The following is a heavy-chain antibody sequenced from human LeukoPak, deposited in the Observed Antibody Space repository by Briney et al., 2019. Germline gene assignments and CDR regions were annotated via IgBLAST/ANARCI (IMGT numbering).Heavy chain of an antibody. CDR1: GGSISIFY. D-gene: IGHD4-17*01. CDR2: ISHIGRT. Sequence: SETLSLTCTVSGGSISIFYWSWIRQPPGKGLEWIGYISHIGRTNYNPSLKSRVTISIDTSKNQFSLKLRSVTAADTAVYYCARDLVTVTKGFDIWGQGTMVSVSS. J-gene: IGHJ3*02. V-gene: IGHV4-59*01. CDR3: ARDLVTVTKGFDI.